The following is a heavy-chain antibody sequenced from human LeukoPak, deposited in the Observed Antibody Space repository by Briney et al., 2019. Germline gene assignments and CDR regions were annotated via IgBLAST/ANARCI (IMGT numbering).Heavy chain of an antibody. D-gene: IGHD3-10*01. Sequence: SETLSLTCTVSGGSISSGGYYWSWIRQHPGKGLEWIGYIYYSGSTYYNPSLKSRVTISVDTSKNQFSLKLSSVTAADTAVYYCARASSYGSGNYYWGDYDYDMDVWGQGTTVTVSS. CDR2: IYYSGST. V-gene: IGHV4-31*03. CDR3: ARASSYGSGNYYWGDYDYDMDV. CDR1: GGSISSGGYY. J-gene: IGHJ6*02.